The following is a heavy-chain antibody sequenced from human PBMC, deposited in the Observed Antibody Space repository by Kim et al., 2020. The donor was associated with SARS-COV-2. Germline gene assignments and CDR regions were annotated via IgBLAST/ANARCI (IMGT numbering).Heavy chain of an antibody. CDR2: ISSSSSYI. CDR1: GFTFSSYS. J-gene: IGHJ4*02. CDR3: ARAVIEHLGYCSSTSCSTRSPFDY. D-gene: IGHD2-2*01. Sequence: GSLRLSCAASGFTFSSYSMNWVRQAPGKGLEWVSSISSSSSYIYYADSVKGRFTISRDNAKNSLYLQMNSLRAEDTAVYYCARAVIEHLGYCSSTSCSTRSPFDYWGQGTLVTVSS. V-gene: IGHV3-21*01.